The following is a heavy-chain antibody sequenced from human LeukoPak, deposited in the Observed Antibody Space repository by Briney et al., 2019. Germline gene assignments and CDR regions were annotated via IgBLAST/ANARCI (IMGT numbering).Heavy chain of an antibody. CDR3: ARASLITIFGVVRRAFDI. V-gene: IGHV1-2*02. CDR2: INPNSGGT. J-gene: IGHJ3*02. Sequence: ASVKVSCKASGYTFTGYYMHWVRQAPGQGLEWMGWINPNSGGTNYAQKFQGRVTMTRDTSISTAYMELSRLRSDDTAVYYCARASLITIFGVVRRAFDIWGQGTMVTVSS. CDR1: GYTFTGYY. D-gene: IGHD3-3*01.